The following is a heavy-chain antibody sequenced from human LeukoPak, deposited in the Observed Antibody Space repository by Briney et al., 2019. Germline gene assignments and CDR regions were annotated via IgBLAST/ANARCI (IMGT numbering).Heavy chain of an antibody. Sequence: GGSLRLSCAASGFTFSTYWMSWVRQAPGKGLAWVASIKPDGSEKYYVDSVKGRFTISRDNAKNSPYLQMDSLRAEDTAVYYCARRTIPDYWGQGTLVTVSS. D-gene: IGHD1/OR15-1a*01. J-gene: IGHJ4*02. CDR2: IKPDGSEK. CDR3: ARRTIPDY. CDR1: GFTFSTYW. V-gene: IGHV3-7*01.